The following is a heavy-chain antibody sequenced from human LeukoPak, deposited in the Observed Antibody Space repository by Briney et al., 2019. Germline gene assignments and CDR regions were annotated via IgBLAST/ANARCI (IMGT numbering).Heavy chain of an antibody. V-gene: IGHV4-34*01. CDR2: INHSGST. J-gene: IGHJ4*02. CDR1: GGSFSSYY. D-gene: IGHD6-19*01. CDR3: ARGLHIRSGWYSGEYYFDY. Sequence: SETLSLTCAVYGGSFSSYYWSWIRQPPGKGLEWIGEINHSGSTNYNPSLKSRVTISVDTSKNQFSLKLSSVTAADTAVYYCARGLHIRSGWYSGEYYFDYWGQGTLVTVSS.